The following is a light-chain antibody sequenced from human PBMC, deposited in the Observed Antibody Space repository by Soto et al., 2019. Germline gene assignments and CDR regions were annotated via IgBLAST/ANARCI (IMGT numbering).Light chain of an antibody. CDR3: ERYSKGPLT. V-gene: IGKV3D-7*01. Sequence: VWTQSPRTRSLSPGERATLSCRASQSLSSSYLSWYQQKPGQAPRPLIYGASTRATGVPTRFSGSRSGAEFTLTINNRPSKDFAVYYCERYSKGPLTFGGGNKGEI. CDR1: QSLSSSY. J-gene: IGKJ4*01. CDR2: GAS.